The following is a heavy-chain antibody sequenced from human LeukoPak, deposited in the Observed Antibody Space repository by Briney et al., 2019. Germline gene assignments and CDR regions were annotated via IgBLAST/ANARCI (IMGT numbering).Heavy chain of an antibody. D-gene: IGHD1-1*01. V-gene: IGHV4-59*01. Sequence: SETLSLTCTVSGGSISSFYWSWIRQPPGKGLEWIGYIYYTGSTNYNSSLKSRVTIPVDTTKNLFSLRLRSVTAADTAVYFCARGRVSSSTWYSTYYYYFYMDVWGKGTTVTVSS. CDR2: IYYTGST. CDR3: ARGRVSSSTWYSTYYYYFYMDV. J-gene: IGHJ6*03. CDR1: GGSISSFY.